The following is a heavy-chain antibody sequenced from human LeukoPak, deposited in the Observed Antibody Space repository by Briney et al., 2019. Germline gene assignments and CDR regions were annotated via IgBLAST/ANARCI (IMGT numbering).Heavy chain of an antibody. J-gene: IGHJ4*02. CDR3: ARDPDSGYGNFDY. Sequence: GGSLRLSCAASGFTFSGYSMTWVRQAPGKGLEWVSSISSTSSYIYYADSLKGRFTISRDNTKNSLSLQMNSLRAEDTAVYYCARDPDSGYGNFDYWGQGTLVTVSS. CDR1: GFTFSGYS. CDR2: ISSTSSYI. D-gene: IGHD5-12*01. V-gene: IGHV3-21*01.